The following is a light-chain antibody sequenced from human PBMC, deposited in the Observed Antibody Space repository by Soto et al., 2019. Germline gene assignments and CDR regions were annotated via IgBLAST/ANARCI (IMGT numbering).Light chain of an antibody. CDR3: YSFAGDSLYV. J-gene: IGLJ1*01. CDR1: SSDVGSYDL. V-gene: IGLV2-23*01. CDR2: EGT. Sequence: QSVLTQPASVSGSPGQSITISCPGTSSDVGSYDLVSWYQHHPGKVPKLMVYEGTKLPSGVSDRFSGSKSGNTASLTISGLQAEDEADYYCYSFAGDSLYVFGTGTRSPS.